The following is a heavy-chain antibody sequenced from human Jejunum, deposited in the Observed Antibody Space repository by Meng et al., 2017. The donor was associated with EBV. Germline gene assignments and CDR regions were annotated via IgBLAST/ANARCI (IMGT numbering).Heavy chain of an antibody. D-gene: IGHD2/OR15-2a*01. J-gene: IGHJ4*02. CDR1: VYVYSSNS. CDR3: ESGNDYGNSNFDY. V-gene: IGHV1-3*01. CDR2: INVGNQNT. Sequence: QVEKTGAGVRLPRPSVTLSFTGAVYVYSSNSRNWLSQARQQPVKWLDWINVGNQNTNIYHNLPGRRRISRETSANTAYLELSSLTSEDTAIDFCESGNDYGNSNFDYWGQGTLVTFSS.